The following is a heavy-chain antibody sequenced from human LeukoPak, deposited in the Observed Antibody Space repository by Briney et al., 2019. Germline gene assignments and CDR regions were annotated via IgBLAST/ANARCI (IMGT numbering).Heavy chain of an antibody. J-gene: IGHJ4*02. CDR3: ARGTLYRGWSYYLDF. Sequence: SETLSLTCAVYGGSFNNYYWGWIRQPPGKALEWIGSVYYSGTTSYNPSLKSRVTISVDMSKNHFSLRLRSVTAADTAMYYCARGTLYRGWSYYLDFWGQGSQVTVSS. V-gene: IGHV4-39*07. CDR1: GGSFNNYY. CDR2: VYYSGTT. D-gene: IGHD6-19*01.